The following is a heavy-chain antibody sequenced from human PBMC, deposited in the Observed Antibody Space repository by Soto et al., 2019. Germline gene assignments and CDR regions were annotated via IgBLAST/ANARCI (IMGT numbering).Heavy chain of an antibody. J-gene: IGHJ3*01. V-gene: IGHV3-48*03. D-gene: IGHD3-10*01. CDR1: GFTFSSYE. CDR2: IGGSGGTK. Sequence: PGGSLRLSCAAPGFTFSSYEMNWVRQAPGKGLEWISYIGGSGGTKYSADSVKGRFTISRDNAQNSLHLQMNSLRVEDTAVYYCARDRGGDVGQFLFPDGFDLWGQGTLVTVSS. CDR3: ARDRGGDVGQFLFPDGFDL.